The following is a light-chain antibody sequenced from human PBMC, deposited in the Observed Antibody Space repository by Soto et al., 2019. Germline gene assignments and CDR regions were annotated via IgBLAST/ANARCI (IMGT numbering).Light chain of an antibody. CDR1: QSLLHSNGYNY. CDR3: MQALQTQLT. V-gene: IGKV2-28*01. J-gene: IGKJ4*01. Sequence: DSVMTQSPLSLPVTPGEPASISCRSSQSLLHSNGYNYLDWYLQKPGQSPQLLIYLGSNRASGVPERFSGSGSGTDFTLKISRVEAEDVGVYYCMQALQTQLTFGGGTKVEIK. CDR2: LGS.